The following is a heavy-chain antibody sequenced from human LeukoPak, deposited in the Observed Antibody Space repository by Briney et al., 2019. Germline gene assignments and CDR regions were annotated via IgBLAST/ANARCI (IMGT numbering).Heavy chain of an antibody. V-gene: IGHV4-34*01. CDR2: INHSGST. J-gene: IGHJ4*02. CDR3: ARGPAISIVVVPAANLYYFDY. Sequence: SETLSLTCAVYGGSFSGYYWSWIPQPPGKRLEWSGEINHSGSTNYNPSLKSRVTISVDTCKHQCTLKLSSVTAADTAVYYCARGPAISIVVVPAANLYYFDYWGQGTLVTVSS. D-gene: IGHD2-2*01. CDR1: GGSFSGYY.